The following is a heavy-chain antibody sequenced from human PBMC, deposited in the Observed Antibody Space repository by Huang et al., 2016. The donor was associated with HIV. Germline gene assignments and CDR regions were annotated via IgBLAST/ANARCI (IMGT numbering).Heavy chain of an antibody. CDR1: GGSFSGYF. J-gene: IGHJ5*01. CDR3: AREIMISFGGPFDS. Sequence: QVQLEQWGAGLLKPSETLSLTCAVYGGSFSGYFWNWIRQSPGKGLEWIGQINHAGVTDYNPSLKSRANISVDTSKNQFSLKLTSVTAADTAIYYCAREIMISFGGPFDSWGHGNLVTVSS. CDR2: INHAGVT. V-gene: IGHV4-34*02. D-gene: IGHD3-16*01.